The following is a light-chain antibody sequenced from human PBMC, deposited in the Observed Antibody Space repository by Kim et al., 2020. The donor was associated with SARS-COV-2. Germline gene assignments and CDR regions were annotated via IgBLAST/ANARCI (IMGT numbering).Light chain of an antibody. Sequence: SPGESATLSCSDSHRVSNVYLAWYQQKPGQAPSLLMYGASSRATGVPDRFSGSGSETDFTLTISRLEPDDFAVYYCQQYHRSPWTFGPGTKVDIK. CDR2: GAS. J-gene: IGKJ1*01. CDR3: QQYHRSPWT. CDR1: HRVSNVY. V-gene: IGKV3-20*01.